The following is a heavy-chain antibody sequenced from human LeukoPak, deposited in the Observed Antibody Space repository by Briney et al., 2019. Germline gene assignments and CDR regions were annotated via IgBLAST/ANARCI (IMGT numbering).Heavy chain of an antibody. Sequence: SETLSLTCTVSGGSISGQYWSLIRQPPGKGLEWIGYIYYTGITKYNPSLKSRVTISVDTSKNQFSLNLTSVTAADTAVYYCARGGSYYYFDCWGQGTLVTVSS. D-gene: IGHD1-26*01. CDR2: IYYTGIT. CDR1: GGSISGQY. J-gene: IGHJ4*02. V-gene: IGHV4-59*11. CDR3: ARGGSYYYFDC.